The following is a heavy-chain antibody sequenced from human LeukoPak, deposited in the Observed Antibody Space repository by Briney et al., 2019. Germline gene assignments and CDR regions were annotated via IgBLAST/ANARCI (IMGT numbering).Heavy chain of an antibody. CDR3: AREGGNTWGSFRSVGAFDV. D-gene: IGHD3-16*02. Sequence: GGSLRLSCAASGFSFSTDWMTWVRQAPGKGLEWVANIKGDESEKYYVDSVMGRFTISRDNAKNSLYLQMNSLRAEDTAVYYCAREGGNTWGSFRSVGAFDVWGRGTMVTVSS. V-gene: IGHV3-7*01. J-gene: IGHJ3*01. CDR2: IKGDESEK. CDR1: GFSFSTDW.